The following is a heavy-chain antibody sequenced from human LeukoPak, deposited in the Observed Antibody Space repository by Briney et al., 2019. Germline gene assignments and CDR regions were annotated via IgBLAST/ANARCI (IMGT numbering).Heavy chain of an antibody. D-gene: IGHD5-18*01. CDR3: AREGGYSYGDAPLHFDY. V-gene: IGHV4-4*07. J-gene: IGHJ4*02. CDR2: IYSSGSI. CDR1: GDSISSYY. Sequence: SSETLSLTCTVSGDSISSYYWSWIRQPAGKGLEWIGRIYSSGSINYNPSLKSRVTMSIDTSKNQLSLKLSSVTAADTAVYYCAREGGYSYGDAPLHFDYWGQGTLVTVSS.